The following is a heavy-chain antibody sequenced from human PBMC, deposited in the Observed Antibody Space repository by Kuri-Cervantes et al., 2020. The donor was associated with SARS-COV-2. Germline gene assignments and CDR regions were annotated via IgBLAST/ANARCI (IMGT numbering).Heavy chain of an antibody. CDR2: ISGSGGST. CDR3: AKGPPAYFDY. J-gene: IGHJ4*02. CDR1: GFTFSSYA. Sequence: GESLKISCAASGFTFSSYAMSWVRQAPGKGLEWVSAISGSGGSTYYADSVKGRFTISRDNSKNTLYLQMNSLRAEDTAVYYCAKGPPAYFDYWGQGTLVTVAS. V-gene: IGHV3-23*01.